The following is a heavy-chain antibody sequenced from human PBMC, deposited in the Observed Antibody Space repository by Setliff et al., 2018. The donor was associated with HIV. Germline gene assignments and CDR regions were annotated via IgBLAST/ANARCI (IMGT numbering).Heavy chain of an antibody. Sequence: SETLSLTCSVSGDSISSDYWWTWVRQPPGTGLEWIAEIHPSGRTNFNPSLKTRVTTSVDKSKNQFSLNLSSVTAADTAVYYCTKTMYSSRWSGFDYWGQGTPVTVSS. CDR1: GDSISSDYW. V-gene: IGHV4-4*02. CDR2: IHPSGRT. CDR3: TKTMYSSRWSGFDY. D-gene: IGHD6-13*01. J-gene: IGHJ4*02.